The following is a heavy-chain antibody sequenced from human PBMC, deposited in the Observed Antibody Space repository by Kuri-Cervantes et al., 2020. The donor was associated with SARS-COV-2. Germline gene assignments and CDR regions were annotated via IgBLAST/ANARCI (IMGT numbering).Heavy chain of an antibody. Sequence: SETLSLTCAVYGGSFSGYYWSWIRQPPGKGLEWIGEINHSGSTNYNPSLKSRVTVSVDTYKNQFSLKLSSVTAADTAVYYCARKSLWFGDGFDPWGQGTLVTVSS. CDR3: ARKSLWFGDGFDP. CDR1: GGSFSGYY. V-gene: IGHV4-34*01. CDR2: INHSGST. J-gene: IGHJ5*02. D-gene: IGHD3-10*01.